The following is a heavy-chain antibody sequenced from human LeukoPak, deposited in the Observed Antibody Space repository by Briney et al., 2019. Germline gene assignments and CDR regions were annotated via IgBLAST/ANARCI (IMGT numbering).Heavy chain of an antibody. J-gene: IGHJ4*02. Sequence: GGSLRLSCAASGFTFSSYVMNWVRQAPGKGLEWVSYISSSGSTIYYADSVKGRFTISRDNAKNPLYLQMNSLRAEDTAVYYCARDAYSSGWYVGFDYWGQGTLVTVSS. CDR1: GFTFSSYV. V-gene: IGHV3-48*03. CDR3: ARDAYSSGWYVGFDY. CDR2: ISSSGSTI. D-gene: IGHD6-19*01.